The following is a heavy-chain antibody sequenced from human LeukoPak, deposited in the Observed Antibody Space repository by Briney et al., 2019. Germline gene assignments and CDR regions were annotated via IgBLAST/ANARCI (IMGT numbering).Heavy chain of an antibody. CDR2: ISYSGST. CDR3: GGRYCSGGSCPSDY. Sequence: PSETLSLTCTVSGDSISSSNYYWGGIRQPPGKGLEWIGSISYSGSTYYNSSLKSRVTISVDTSKNQFSLTLSSVTAADTAVYYCGGRYCSGGSCPSDYWGQGILFTVSS. CDR1: GDSISSSNYY. D-gene: IGHD2-15*01. J-gene: IGHJ4*02. V-gene: IGHV4-39*01.